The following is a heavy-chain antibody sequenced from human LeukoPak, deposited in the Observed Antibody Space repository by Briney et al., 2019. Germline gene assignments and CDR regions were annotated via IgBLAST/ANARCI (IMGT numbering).Heavy chain of an antibody. V-gene: IGHV3-53*04. CDR2: IYSGGST. CDR3: AKDNHCSSTSCYTYFQH. J-gene: IGHJ1*01. CDR1: GFTVSSNY. Sequence: GGSLRLSCAASGFTVSSNYMSWVRQAPGKGLEWVSVIYSGGSTYYADSVKGTFTISRHNSKNTLYLQMNSLRAEDTAVYYCAKDNHCSSTSCYTYFQHWGQGTLVTVSS. D-gene: IGHD2-2*02.